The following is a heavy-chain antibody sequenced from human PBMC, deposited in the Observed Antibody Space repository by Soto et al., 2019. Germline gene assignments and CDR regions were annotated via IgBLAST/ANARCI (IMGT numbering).Heavy chain of an antibody. CDR1: GGTFRNYP. Sequence: QVQLVQSGTEVKKPGSSVKVSCKASGGTFRNYPINWVRQAPGQGLEWMGSIFPLTDIPDYAQNFQARLTISADNSTSTAYMELTSLTSADTAMYFCARGPLVVLNYFESWGQGTLVTVSS. V-gene: IGHV1-69*02. CDR2: IFPLTDIP. CDR3: ARGPLVVLNYFES. J-gene: IGHJ4*02.